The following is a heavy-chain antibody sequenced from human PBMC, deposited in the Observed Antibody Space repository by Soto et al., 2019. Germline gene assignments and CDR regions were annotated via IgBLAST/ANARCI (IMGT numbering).Heavy chain of an antibody. J-gene: IGHJ6*02. D-gene: IGHD3-22*01. CDR2: INHSGST. V-gene: IGHV4-34*01. CDR1: GESFTGYY. CDR3: AREIDNSKYYLDYYRIDV. Sequence: SETLSLTCAVSGESFTGYYWSWIRHPPGKGLEWNGEINHSGSTNYNPSLQRRVTISVDTSKNQFALKLSSVTAADTAVYYCAREIDNSKYYLDYYRIDVWDQGATVTVSS.